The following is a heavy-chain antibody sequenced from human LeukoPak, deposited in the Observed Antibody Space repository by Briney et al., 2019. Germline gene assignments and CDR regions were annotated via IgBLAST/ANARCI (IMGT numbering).Heavy chain of an antibody. CDR1: GFTFSGFA. CDR2: ISGSGGYT. V-gene: IGHV3-23*01. Sequence: PGGSLRLSCAASGFTFSGFAMSWVRQAPGKGLEWVSAISGSGGYTYYTDSVKGRFTISRDNSKNTLYLQIDSLRAEDTAVYYCAKQPAYYYDSSGYHHFDYWGQGTLVTVSS. J-gene: IGHJ4*02. D-gene: IGHD3-22*01. CDR3: AKQPAYYYDSSGYHHFDY.